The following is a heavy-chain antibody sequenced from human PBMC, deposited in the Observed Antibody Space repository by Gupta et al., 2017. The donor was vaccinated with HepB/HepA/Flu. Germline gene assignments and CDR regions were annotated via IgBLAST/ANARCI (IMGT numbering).Heavy chain of an antibody. D-gene: IGHD2-15*01. J-gene: IGHJ3*02. CDR2: ISTSGSFI. V-gene: IGHV3-48*03. CDR3: AREGQSGGSRVDAFDI. Sequence: EVQLVESGGGLVQPGGSLRLSCVASGFTFSSFEMNWVRQAPGKGLEWVSYISTSGSFIYYADSVKGRFTISRDNAKSSLYLQMNSLRAEDTAVYYCAREGQSGGSRVDAFDIWGHGTMVTVSS. CDR1: GFTFSSFE.